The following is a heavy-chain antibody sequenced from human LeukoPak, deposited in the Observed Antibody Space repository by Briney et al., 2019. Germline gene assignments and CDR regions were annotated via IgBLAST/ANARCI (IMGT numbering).Heavy chain of an antibody. Sequence: PSETLSLTCTVSGGSISIGDYFWSWIRQPPGKGLEWIGYIYYSGSTYYNSSLKSRVTISIDTSKNQFSLKLSSVTAADTAVYYCAREKCSGGICYSGFDCWGQGTLVTVSS. V-gene: IGHV4-30-4*01. D-gene: IGHD2-15*01. CDR2: IYYSGST. J-gene: IGHJ4*02. CDR1: GGSISIGDYF. CDR3: AREKCSGGICYSGFDC.